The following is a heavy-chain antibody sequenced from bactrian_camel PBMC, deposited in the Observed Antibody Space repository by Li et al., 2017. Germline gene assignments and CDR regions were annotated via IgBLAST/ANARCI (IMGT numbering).Heavy chain of an antibody. Sequence: HVQLVESGGGSVQAGGSLRLSCEASGYRHSGGVCAGWFRQAPGKRREVVAAIYGGRTFYADSVKGRFTISQDNAKNTVYLQMNNLQPEDTAMYYCAEGRGSRGEHCYSLNYWGQGTQVTVS. CDR1: GYRHSGGVC. CDR2: IYGGRT. V-gene: IGHV3S1*01. J-gene: IGHJ4*01. CDR3: AEGRGSRGEHCYSLNY. D-gene: IGHD6*01.